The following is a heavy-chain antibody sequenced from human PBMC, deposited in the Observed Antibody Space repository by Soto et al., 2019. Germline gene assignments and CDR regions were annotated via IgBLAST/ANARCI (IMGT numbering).Heavy chain of an antibody. CDR1: GGTFSSYA. CDR2: IIPIFGTA. D-gene: IGHD3-22*01. Sequence: ASVKVSCKASGGTFSSYAISWVRQAPGQGLEWMGGIIPIFGTANYAQKFQGRVTITADESTSTAYMELSSLRSEDTAVYYCASPNYYDSRSPFDYWGQGTLVTVPS. V-gene: IGHV1-69*13. J-gene: IGHJ4*02. CDR3: ASPNYYDSRSPFDY.